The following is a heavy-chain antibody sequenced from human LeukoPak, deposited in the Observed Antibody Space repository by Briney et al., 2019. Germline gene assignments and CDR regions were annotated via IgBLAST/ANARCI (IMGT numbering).Heavy chain of an antibody. D-gene: IGHD2-2*02. CDR1: GGTFSSYA. CDR2: IIPIFGTA. CDR3: AREYCSSTSCYSH. V-gene: IGHV1-69*05. J-gene: IGHJ4*02. Sequence: SVKVSCKASGGTFSSYAISWVRQAPGQGLEWMGRIIPIFGTANYAQKFQGRVTITTDESTSTAYMELSSLRSEDTAVYYCAREYCSSTSCYSHWGQGTLVTVSP.